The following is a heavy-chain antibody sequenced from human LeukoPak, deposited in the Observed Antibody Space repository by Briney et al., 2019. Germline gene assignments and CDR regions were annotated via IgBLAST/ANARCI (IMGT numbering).Heavy chain of an antibody. CDR3: ARSGRDGNNVY. D-gene: IGHD5-24*01. J-gene: IGHJ4*02. Sequence: ASVKVSCKSSGYTFTGYYMHWVRQAPGQGLEWMGWINPNSGGTNYAQKFQGRVTMTGDTSITTAYMELSRLISDDTAVYYCARSGRDGNNVYWGQGTLVTVSS. CDR1: GYTFTGYY. V-gene: IGHV1-2*02. CDR2: INPNSGGT.